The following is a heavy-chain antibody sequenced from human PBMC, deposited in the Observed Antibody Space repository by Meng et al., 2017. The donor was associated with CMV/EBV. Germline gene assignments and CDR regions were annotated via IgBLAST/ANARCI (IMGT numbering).Heavy chain of an antibody. V-gene: IGHV3-30*02. Sequence: GGSLRLSCAASGFTFSSYGMHWARQAPGKGLEWVAFIRYDGSNKYYADSVKGRFTISRDNSKNTLYLQMNSLRAEDTAVYYCAKELEYYDFWRGIGAFDIWGQGTMVTVSS. CDR2: IRYDGSNK. D-gene: IGHD3-3*01. J-gene: IGHJ3*02. CDR1: GFTFSSYG. CDR3: AKELEYYDFWRGIGAFDI.